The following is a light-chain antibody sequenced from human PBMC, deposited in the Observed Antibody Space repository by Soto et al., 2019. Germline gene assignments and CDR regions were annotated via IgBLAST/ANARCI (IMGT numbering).Light chain of an antibody. CDR3: TSFTSSSTWV. CDR2: EVS. J-gene: IGLJ3*02. Sequence: SVLTQPASVSGSPGQSITISCTGTSRDVGGYNYVSWFQQHPGKAPKLKIYEVSNRPSGVSNRFSGSKSGYTASLTISELQAEDEADYYCTSFTSSSTWVFGGGTK. CDR1: SRDVGGYNY. V-gene: IGLV2-14*03.